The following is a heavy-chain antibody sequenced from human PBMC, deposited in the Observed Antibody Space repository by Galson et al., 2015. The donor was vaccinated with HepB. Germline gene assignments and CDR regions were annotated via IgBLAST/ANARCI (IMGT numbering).Heavy chain of an antibody. J-gene: IGHJ6*03. D-gene: IGHD3-22*01. V-gene: IGHV4-31*03. Sequence: LSLTCTVSGGSISSGGYYWSWIRQHPGKGLEWIGYIYYSGSTYYNPSLKSRVTISVDTSKNQFSLKLSSVTAADTAVYYCASRRRDDSSGYWGYYYYYYMDVWGKGTTVTVSS. CDR3: ASRRRDDSSGYWGYYYYYYMDV. CDR2: IYYSGST. CDR1: GGSISSGGYY.